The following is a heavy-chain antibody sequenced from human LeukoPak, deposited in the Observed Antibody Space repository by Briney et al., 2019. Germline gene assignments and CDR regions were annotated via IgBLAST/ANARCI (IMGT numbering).Heavy chain of an antibody. D-gene: IGHD1-26*01. CDR2: ITGSGGTT. Sequence: GGSLRLSCAVSGFSFFYTGMGWVRQAPGKGLEWVSGITGSGGTTFYADSVKGRFTISRDDSKNTLFLQMNNLRAEDTAFYYCARDFGSLGATTFHYWGHGTLVTVSS. CDR3: ARDFGSLGATTFHY. V-gene: IGHV3-23*01. J-gene: IGHJ4*01. CDR1: GFSFFYTG.